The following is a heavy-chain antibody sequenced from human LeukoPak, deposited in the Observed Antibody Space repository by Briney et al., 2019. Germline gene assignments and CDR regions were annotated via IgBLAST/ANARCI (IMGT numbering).Heavy chain of an antibody. J-gene: IGHJ6*02. V-gene: IGHV4-61*01. CDR2: ITGSIYFSGST. CDR3: ARDSRDYGSGSYWDV. D-gene: IGHD3-10*01. Sequence: SETLSLTCTVSGGSISSSSYYWGWIRQPPRKGLEWIGYITGSIYFSGSTSYDPSLESRVTISVDTSKNQFSLTLNSVTAADTAVYYCARDSRDYGSGSYWDVWGQGTPVTVSS. CDR1: GGSISSSSYY.